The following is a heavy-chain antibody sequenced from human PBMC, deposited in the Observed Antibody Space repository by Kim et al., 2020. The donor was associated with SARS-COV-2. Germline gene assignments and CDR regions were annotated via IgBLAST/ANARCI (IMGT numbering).Heavy chain of an antibody. V-gene: IGHV1-3*01. J-gene: IGHJ2*01. CDR3: ARDSDSSGYYPFGWYFDL. CDR1: GYTFTSYA. CDR2: INAGNGNT. Sequence: ASVKVSCKASGYTFTSYAMHWVRQAPGQRLEWMGWINAGNGNTKYSQKFQGRVTITRDTSASTAYMELSSLRSEDTAVYYCARDSDSSGYYPFGWYFDLWGRGTLVTVSS. D-gene: IGHD3-22*01.